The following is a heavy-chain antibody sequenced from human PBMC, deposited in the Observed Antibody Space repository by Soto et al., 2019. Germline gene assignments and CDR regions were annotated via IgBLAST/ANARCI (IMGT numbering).Heavy chain of an antibody. Sequence: PSETLSLTCTVSGGPISSYYWSWIRQPPGKGLEWIGYIYYSGSTNYNPSLKSRVTISVDTSKKQFSLKLSSVTAADTAVYYCARGGYYDSSGYSAYSFDIWGQGTMVT. CDR3: ARGGYYDSSGYSAYSFDI. V-gene: IGHV4-59*01. CDR2: IYYSGST. J-gene: IGHJ3*02. CDR1: GGPISSYY. D-gene: IGHD3-22*01.